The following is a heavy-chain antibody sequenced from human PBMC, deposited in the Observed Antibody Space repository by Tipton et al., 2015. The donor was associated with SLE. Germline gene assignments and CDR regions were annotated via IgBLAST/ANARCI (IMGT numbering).Heavy chain of an antibody. V-gene: IGHV4-59*01. D-gene: IGHD6-19*01. CDR3: ARRGWVDAFDI. CDR1: DGSIDIYY. CDR2: IHHSGST. Sequence: GLVKPSETLSLTCSIFDGSIDIYYWHWIRQAPGKGLEWFGFIHHSGSTNYSPSLKSRVTMSVDTSKNQFSLQLNSVTAADTGFYYCARRGWVDAFDIWGQGTMVIVSS. J-gene: IGHJ3*02.